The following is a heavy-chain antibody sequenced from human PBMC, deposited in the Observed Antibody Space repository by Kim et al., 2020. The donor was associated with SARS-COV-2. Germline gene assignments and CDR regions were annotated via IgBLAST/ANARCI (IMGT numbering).Heavy chain of an antibody. CDR3: TRGEDIVVVVAAEGGFDY. V-gene: IGHV3-49*02. D-gene: IGHD2-15*01. J-gene: IGHJ4*02. Sequence: KGRFTISRDDSKSIAYLQMNSLKTEDTAVYYCTRGEDIVVVVAAEGGFDYWGQGTLVTVSS.